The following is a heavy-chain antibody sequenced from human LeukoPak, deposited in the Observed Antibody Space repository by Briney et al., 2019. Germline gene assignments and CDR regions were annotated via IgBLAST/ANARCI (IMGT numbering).Heavy chain of an antibody. J-gene: IGHJ6*03. CDR3: ARGGISIFGVVIYMDV. V-gene: IGHV3-48*04. D-gene: IGHD3-3*01. CDR2: ISSSGRTI. CDR1: GFTFSSYS. Sequence: GGSLRLSCAASGFTFSSYSMNWVRQAPGKGLEWVSYISSSGRTIYYADSVWGRFTISRDNAKNSLSLQMNSLGVEDTALYYCARGGISIFGVVIYMDVWGKGTTVTVSS.